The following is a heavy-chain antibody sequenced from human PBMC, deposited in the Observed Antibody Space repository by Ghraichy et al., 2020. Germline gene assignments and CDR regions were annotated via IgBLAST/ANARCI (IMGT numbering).Heavy chain of an antibody. CDR3: ARIEDHDYGVNGPFDY. CDR1: GFSLSTSGMC. V-gene: IGHV2-70*11. Sequence: SGPTLVKPTQTLTLTCTFSGFSLSTSGMCVSWIRQPPGKALEWLARIDWDDDKYYRTSLKTRLTISKDTSKNQVVLTMTNMDPVDTATYYCARIEDHDYGVNGPFDYWGQGTLVTVSS. CDR2: IDWDDDK. J-gene: IGHJ4*02. D-gene: IGHD4-23*01.